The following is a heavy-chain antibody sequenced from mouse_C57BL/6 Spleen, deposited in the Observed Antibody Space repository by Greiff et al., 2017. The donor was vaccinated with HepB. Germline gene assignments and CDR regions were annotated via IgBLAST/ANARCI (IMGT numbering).Heavy chain of an antibody. CDR1: GFTFSSYA. CDR3: TRGGLRGYWYFDV. D-gene: IGHD1-1*01. V-gene: IGHV5-9-1*02. CDR2: ISSGGDYI. Sequence: EVMLVESGEGLVKPGGSLKLSCAASGFTFSSYAMSWVRQTPEKRLEWVAYISSGGDYIYYADTVKGRFTISRDNARNTLYLQMSSLKSEDTAMYYCTRGGLRGYWYFDVWGTGTTVTVSS. J-gene: IGHJ1*03.